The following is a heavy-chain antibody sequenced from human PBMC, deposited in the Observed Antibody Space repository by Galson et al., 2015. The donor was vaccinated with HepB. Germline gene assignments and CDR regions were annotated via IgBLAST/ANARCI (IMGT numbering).Heavy chain of an antibody. Sequence: SLRLSCAASGFTFSSYAMSWVRQAPGKGLEWVSGISGSGGSTYYADAVKGRFTIARDNSKNTLYLQMNSLRAEDTAVYYCTGRYDYWSGPSDYWGQGTLVTVSS. V-gene: IGHV3-23*01. CDR1: GFTFSSYA. CDR2: ISGSGGST. J-gene: IGHJ4*02. CDR3: TGRYDYWSGPSDY. D-gene: IGHD3-3*01.